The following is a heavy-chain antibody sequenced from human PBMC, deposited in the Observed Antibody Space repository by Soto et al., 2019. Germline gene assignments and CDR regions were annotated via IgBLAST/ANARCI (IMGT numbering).Heavy chain of an antibody. CDR2: ISFSSTTI. CDR1: GFAFSTYS. Sequence: PGGSLRLSCATSGFAFSTYSMNWVRQAPGKGLEWVSYISFSSTTIFYADSVGGRFTISRDNAKNSLYLQMNTLRDEDTAVYYCARDNGMAGSFDPWGQGTLVTVSS. V-gene: IGHV3-48*02. CDR3: ARDNGMAGSFDP. J-gene: IGHJ5*02. D-gene: IGHD2-8*01.